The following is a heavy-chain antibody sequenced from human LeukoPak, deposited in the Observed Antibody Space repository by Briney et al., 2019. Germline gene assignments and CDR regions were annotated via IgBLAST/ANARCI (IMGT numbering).Heavy chain of an antibody. V-gene: IGHV1-18*01. J-gene: IGHJ4*02. D-gene: IGHD6-13*01. CDR3: ARDRLQLVPYY. CDR1: GYTFTSYG. CDR2: ISPYNDDT. Sequence: ASVEVSCKASGYTFTSYGINWVRRAPEQGLEWMGWISPYNDDTNYAQKFQGRVTMTTDTSTTTAYMELRSLRSDDTAVYYCARDRLQLVPYYWGQGTLVTVSS.